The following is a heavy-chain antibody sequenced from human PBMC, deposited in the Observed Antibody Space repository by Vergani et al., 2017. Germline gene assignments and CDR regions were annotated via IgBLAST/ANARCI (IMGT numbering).Heavy chain of an antibody. Sequence: VQLVESGGGLVKPGGSLRLSCAASGFTFSSYGMHWVRQAPGKGLEWVAVIWYDGSNKYYADSVKGRFTISRDNSKNTLYLQMNSLRAEDTAVYYCARDMVTAARSYYYGMDVWGQGTTVTVSS. CDR2: IWYDGSNK. D-gene: IGHD6-6*01. CDR3: ARDMVTAARSYYYGMDV. CDR1: GFTFSSYG. J-gene: IGHJ6*02. V-gene: IGHV3-33*08.